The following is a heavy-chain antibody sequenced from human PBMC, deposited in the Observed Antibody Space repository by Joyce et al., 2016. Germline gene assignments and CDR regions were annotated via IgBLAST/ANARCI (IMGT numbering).Heavy chain of an antibody. V-gene: IGHV3-15*01. CDR2: IKSQTDGGTT. J-gene: IGHJ5*02. Sequence: EAQLVESGGGLLKPGESLRLSCAASGFTFSTVWMAWVRQAPGKGLEWVGRIKSQTDGGTTDYVAPVKGRCTVSRDDSKNTLYLQMNSLNTEDTAVYYCTTTAYSDSSFNRWGQGTLVTVSS. D-gene: IGHD3-22*01. CDR3: TTTAYSDSSFNR. CDR1: GFTFSTVW.